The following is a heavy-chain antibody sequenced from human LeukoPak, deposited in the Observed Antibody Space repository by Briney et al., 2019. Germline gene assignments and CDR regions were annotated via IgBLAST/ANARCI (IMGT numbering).Heavy chain of an antibody. J-gene: IGHJ4*02. V-gene: IGHV3-23*01. Sequence: PGGSLRLSCVASGFTFGNHRMSWVRQAPGKGLEWVSAIGGSGGSTYYADSVKGRFTISRDNSKNTLYLQMNSLRAEDTAVYYCAKDHTSYYDSSEGPADYWGQGTLVTVSS. CDR3: AKDHTSYYDSSEGPADY. CDR1: GFTFGNHR. D-gene: IGHD3-22*01. CDR2: IGGSGGST.